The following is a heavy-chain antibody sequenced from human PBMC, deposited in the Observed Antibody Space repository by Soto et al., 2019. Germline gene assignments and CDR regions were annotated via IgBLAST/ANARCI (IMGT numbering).Heavy chain of an antibody. D-gene: IGHD5-18*01. Sequence: ASVKVSCKASGGTFSSYTISWVRQAPGQGLEWMGRIIPILGIANYAQKFQGRVTITADKSTSTAYMELSSLRSEDTAVYYCARGGTLDTATFLQSFYYYYYFKYFWGKG. CDR1: GGTFSSYT. CDR3: ARGGTLDTATFLQSFYYYYYFKYF. V-gene: IGHV1-69*02. CDR2: IIPILGIA. J-gene: IGHJ6*03.